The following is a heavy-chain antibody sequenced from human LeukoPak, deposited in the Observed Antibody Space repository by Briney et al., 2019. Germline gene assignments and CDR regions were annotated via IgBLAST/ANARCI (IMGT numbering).Heavy chain of an antibody. J-gene: IGHJ4*02. D-gene: IGHD4-11*01. Sequence: GGSLRLSCAASGFTFSSYGMHWVRQAPGKGLEWVAVIWYDASNKYYADSVKGRFTISRDNSKNTLYLQMNSLRAEDTAVYYCATTRTTDDFDYWGQGTLVTVSS. CDR1: GFTFSSYG. V-gene: IGHV3-33*01. CDR2: IWYDASNK. CDR3: ATTRTTDDFDY.